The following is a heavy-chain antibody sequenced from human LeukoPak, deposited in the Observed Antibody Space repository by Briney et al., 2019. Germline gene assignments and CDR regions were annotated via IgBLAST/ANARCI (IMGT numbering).Heavy chain of an antibody. V-gene: IGHV3-7*01. D-gene: IGHD1-26*01. CDR3: VRWIASGSGIYWYFDV. CDR1: GFTFSRYY. Sequence: GGSLRLSCAASGFTFSRYYMTWVRQAPGKGLEWVANIKQDGSEKFYVDSVKGRFIISRDNAKNSLFLQMNSLRAEDTAVYYCVRWIASGSGIYWYFDVWGRGTLVTVSS. CDR2: IKQDGSEK. J-gene: IGHJ2*01.